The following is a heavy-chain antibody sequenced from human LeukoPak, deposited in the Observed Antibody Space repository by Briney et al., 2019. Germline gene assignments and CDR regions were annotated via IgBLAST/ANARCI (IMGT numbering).Heavy chain of an antibody. V-gene: IGHV1-2*02. CDR2: INPNRGGT. D-gene: IGHD6-19*01. Sequence: ASVKDSCKASGYTFTGYYMQWVRQAPGQGLEWMGWINPNRGGTKYAQKFQGRVTMTRETSISTAYMEMSRLRSDDTAVCYCARDLLYSSGWRDAFDIWGEARKVTV. J-gene: IGHJ3*02. CDR1: GYTFTGYY. CDR3: ARDLLYSSGWRDAFDI.